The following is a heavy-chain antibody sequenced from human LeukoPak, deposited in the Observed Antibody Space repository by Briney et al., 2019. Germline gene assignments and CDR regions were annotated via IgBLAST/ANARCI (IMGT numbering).Heavy chain of an antibody. D-gene: IGHD3-10*01. CDR2: ISYDGSNK. J-gene: IGHJ4*02. Sequence: GRSLRLSCAASGFTFSSYAMHWVRQAPGKWLEWVAVISYDGSNKYYADSVKGRFTISRDNSKNTLYLQMNSLRAEDTAVYYCARDRDQYYYGSGNDFDYWGQGTLVTVSS. CDR3: ARDRDQYYYGSGNDFDY. CDR1: GFTFSSYA. V-gene: IGHV3-30*04.